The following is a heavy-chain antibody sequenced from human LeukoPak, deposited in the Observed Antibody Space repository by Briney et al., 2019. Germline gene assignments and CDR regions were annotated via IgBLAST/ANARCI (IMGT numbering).Heavy chain of an antibody. D-gene: IGHD6-19*01. CDR1: GFTFDDYA. J-gene: IGHJ3*02. CDR2: ISWNSGGI. CDR3: AKGGIAVGNAFDI. V-gene: IGHV3-9*01. Sequence: GRSLRLSCAASGFTFDDYAMHWVRQAPGKGLEWVSGISWNSGGIGYADSVKGRFTISRDNAKNSLYLQMDSLRAEDTALYYCAKGGIAVGNAFDIWGQGTMVTVSS.